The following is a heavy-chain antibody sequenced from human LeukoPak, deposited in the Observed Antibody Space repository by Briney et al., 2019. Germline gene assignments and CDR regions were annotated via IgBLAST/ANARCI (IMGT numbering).Heavy chain of an antibody. CDR1: GGSFTNYY. D-gene: IGHD1/OR15-1a*01. CDR3: ARGPGTVGLSP. CDR2: INHSGDT. J-gene: IGHJ5*02. Sequence: SETLSLTCNVSGGSFTNYYWSWIRQTPEKGLEWIGQINHSGDTSYNPSLRSRITLSADRSKNQFSLKVTSVTAADTGVYYCARGPGTVGLSPWGQGTLVTVSS. V-gene: IGHV4-34*01.